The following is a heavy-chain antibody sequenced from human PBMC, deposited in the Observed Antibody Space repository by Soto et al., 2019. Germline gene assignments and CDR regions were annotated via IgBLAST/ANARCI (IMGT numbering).Heavy chain of an antibody. Sequence: EVQLLESGGGLVQPGGSLRLSCAASGFTFSSYAMSWVRQAPGKGREWVSAISGSGGSTYYADSVKGRFTISRDNSKNTLYLQMNSLRAEDTAVYYCAKRTQLGPLFDYWGQGTLVTVSS. CDR2: ISGSGGST. J-gene: IGHJ4*02. D-gene: IGHD6-6*01. CDR3: AKRTQLGPLFDY. CDR1: GFTFSSYA. V-gene: IGHV3-23*01.